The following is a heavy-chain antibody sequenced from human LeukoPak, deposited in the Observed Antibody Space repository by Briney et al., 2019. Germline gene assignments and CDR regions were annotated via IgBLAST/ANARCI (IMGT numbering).Heavy chain of an antibody. J-gene: IGHJ4*02. CDR2: MYHTGST. Sequence: PSETLSLTCSVSGDSISSGYYWGWIRQPPGKGLEWIGSMYHTGSTNYNPSLKSRVTISVDTSKNQFSLKLRSVTAADTAVYYCARVTGYMIEDYFDYWGQGALVTVSS. CDR3: ARVTGYMIEDYFDY. V-gene: IGHV4-38-2*02. CDR1: GDSISSGYY. D-gene: IGHD3-22*01.